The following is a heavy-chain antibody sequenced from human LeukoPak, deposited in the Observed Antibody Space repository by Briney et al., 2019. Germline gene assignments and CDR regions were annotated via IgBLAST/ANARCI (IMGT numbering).Heavy chain of an antibody. CDR3: ARDLECTSCSSAGSYGMDV. J-gene: IGHJ6*02. CDR1: GYTFTSYY. Sequence: ASVKVSCKASGYTFTSYYMHWVRQAPGQGLEWMGIINPSGGSTSYAQKFQGRVTMTRDTSTSTVYMELSSLRSEDTAVYYCARDLECTSCSSAGSYGMDVWGQGTTVTVSS. D-gene: IGHD2-2*01. V-gene: IGHV1-46*01. CDR2: INPSGGST.